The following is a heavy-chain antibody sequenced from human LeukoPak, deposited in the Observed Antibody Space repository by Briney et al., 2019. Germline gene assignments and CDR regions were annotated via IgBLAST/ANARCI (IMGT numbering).Heavy chain of an antibody. CDR2: ISSSSSYI. CDR1: GFTFSSYS. Sequence: GGSLRLSCAASGFTFSSYSMNWVRQAPGKGLEWVSSISSSSSYIYYADSVKGRFTISRDNAKNSLYLQMNSLRAEDTAVYYCARAGGSTGPARPNWFDPWGQGTLVTVSS. D-gene: IGHD2-2*01. J-gene: IGHJ5*02. CDR3: ARAGGSTGPARPNWFDP. V-gene: IGHV3-21*01.